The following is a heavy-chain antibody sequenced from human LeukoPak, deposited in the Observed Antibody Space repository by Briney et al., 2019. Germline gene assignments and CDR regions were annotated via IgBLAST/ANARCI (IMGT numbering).Heavy chain of an antibody. Sequence: PGGSLRLSCSASGFTFSNFAMSWVRQAPGKGLEWVSGISGTGIRTFSADSVKGRFTIARDNAKNSVYLEMNSLRADDTAVYYCAKSARLMKGVVEVTALDDWGQGTLVTVSS. CDR3: AKSARLMKGVVEVTALDD. CDR2: ISGTGIRT. D-gene: IGHD3-3*01. CDR1: GFTFSNFA. V-gene: IGHV3-23*01. J-gene: IGHJ4*02.